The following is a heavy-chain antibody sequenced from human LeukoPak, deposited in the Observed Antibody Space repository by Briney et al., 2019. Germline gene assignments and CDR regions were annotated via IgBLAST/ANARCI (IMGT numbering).Heavy chain of an antibody. V-gene: IGHV4-59*08. D-gene: IGHD1-1*01. CDR2: IYYSGNT. CDR3: ARCSRGTSVGMDV. J-gene: IGHJ6*02. Sequence: SERLSLTCSVSGGSISNYYWTWIRQPPGKGLEWIGYIYYSGNTNYNPSLKSRVTISLDTSKNQLSLKLTSVTAADTAVYYCARCSRGTSVGMDVWGQGTTVTVSS. CDR1: GGSISNYY.